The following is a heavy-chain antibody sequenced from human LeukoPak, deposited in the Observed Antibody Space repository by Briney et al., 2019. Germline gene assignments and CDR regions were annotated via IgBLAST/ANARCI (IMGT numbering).Heavy chain of an antibody. CDR3: AKDTGYRTADYYYYYGMDV. CDR2: ISWDGGST. J-gene: IGHJ6*02. CDR1: GFTFDDYT. D-gene: IGHD2-2*01. Sequence: GGSLRLSCAASGFTFDDYTMHWVRQAPGKGLEWVSLISWDGGSTYYADSVKGRFTISRDNSKNSLYLQMNSLRTEDTALYYCAKDTGYRTADYYYYYGMDVWGQGATVTVSS. V-gene: IGHV3-43*01.